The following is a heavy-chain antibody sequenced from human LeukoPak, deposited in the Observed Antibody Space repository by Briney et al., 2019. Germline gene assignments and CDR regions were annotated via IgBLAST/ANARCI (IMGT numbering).Heavy chain of an antibody. CDR3: ATKGYTYASY. V-gene: IGHV3-30*02. CDR2: IRYDGNNK. Sequence: PGGSLRLSCAASGFTFSHYGMHWVRQAPGKGLEWVAFIRYDGNNKFYTDSVKGRFTTSRDNSKNTLYLQMNSLRAEDTAVYYCATKGYTYASYWGQGTLVTVSS. CDR1: GFTFSHYG. D-gene: IGHD5-18*01. J-gene: IGHJ4*02.